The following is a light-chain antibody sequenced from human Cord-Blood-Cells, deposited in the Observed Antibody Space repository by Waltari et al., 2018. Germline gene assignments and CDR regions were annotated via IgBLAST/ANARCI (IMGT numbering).Light chain of an antibody. CDR3: QQYGSSRT. Sequence: EMVLTQSPGTLSLSPGERATLSCRASQSVSSSYLAWYQQKPGQAPRLLFDGASSRATGIPDRFGGSGSGTDFTLTISRLEPEDFAVYYCQQYGSSRTFGQGTKVEIK. J-gene: IGKJ1*01. CDR1: QSVSSSY. CDR2: GAS. V-gene: IGKV3-20*01.